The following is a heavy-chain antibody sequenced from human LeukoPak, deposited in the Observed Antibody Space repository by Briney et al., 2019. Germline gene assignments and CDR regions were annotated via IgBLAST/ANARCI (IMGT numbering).Heavy chain of an antibody. CDR3: ARSLGYCSGGSCYRESVFDYYYGMDV. J-gene: IGHJ6*04. Sequence: GASVKVSCKASGGTFSSYAISWVRQAPGQGLEWMGGIIPIFGTANYAQKFQGRVTITADESTSTAYMELSSLRSEDTAVYHCARSLGYCSGGSCYRESVFDYYYGMDVWGKGTTVTVSS. CDR1: GGTFSSYA. V-gene: IGHV1-69*13. CDR2: IIPIFGTA. D-gene: IGHD2-15*01.